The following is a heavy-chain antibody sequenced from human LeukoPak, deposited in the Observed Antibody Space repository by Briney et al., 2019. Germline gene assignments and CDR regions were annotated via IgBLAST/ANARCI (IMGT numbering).Heavy chain of an antibody. J-gene: IGHJ6*02. CDR1: GYTFTSYG. CDR2: ISAYNGNT. CDR3: ARVLTGTTFYYYYGMDV. D-gene: IGHD1-7*01. V-gene: IGHV1-18*01. Sequence: ASVTVSFKASGYTFTSYGISWVRQAPGQGLEWMGWISAYNGNTNCAQKLQGRVTMTTDTSTSTAYMELRSLRSDDTAVYYCARVLTGTTFYYYYGMDVWGQGTTVTVSS.